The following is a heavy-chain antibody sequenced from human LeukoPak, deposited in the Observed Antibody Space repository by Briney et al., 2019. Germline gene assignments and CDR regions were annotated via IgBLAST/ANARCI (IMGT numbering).Heavy chain of an antibody. CDR2: IYYSGST. CDR1: GGSISSYY. Sequence: SETLSLTCTVSGGSISSYYWSWIRQPPGKGLEWIGYIYYSGSTNYKPSLKGRVTISVDMSKNQFSLKLSSVTAADTAVYFCARLVGSLLRFPCFAPWGQEPRVTFSS. D-gene: IGHD3-16*01. V-gene: IGHV4-59*08. J-gene: IGHJ5*02. CDR3: ARLVGSLLRFPCFAP.